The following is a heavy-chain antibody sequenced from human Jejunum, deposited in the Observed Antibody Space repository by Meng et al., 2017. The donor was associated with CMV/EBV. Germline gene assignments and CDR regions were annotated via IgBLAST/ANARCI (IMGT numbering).Heavy chain of an antibody. CDR1: GDSINNHF. D-gene: IGHD3-22*01. Sequence: VHLQDSGPGPVWPSETLSFTFSVYGDSINNHFWSWIRQPAGKKLEWIGRISSSGNTNYTPSFKSRVIMSLDTSNNQFFLKLTSVTAADTALYYCARGESRGYYYFDYWGQGILVTVSS. CDR3: ARGESRGYYYFDY. V-gene: IGHV4-4*07. CDR2: ISSSGNT. J-gene: IGHJ4*02.